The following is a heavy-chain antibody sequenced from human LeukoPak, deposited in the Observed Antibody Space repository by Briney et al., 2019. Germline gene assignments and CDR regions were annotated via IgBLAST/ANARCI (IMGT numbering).Heavy chain of an antibody. V-gene: IGHV1-3*03. CDR3: ARESRYYDSSGYYRQGDFDY. CDR1: GYTFTSYA. J-gene: IGHJ4*02. D-gene: IGHD3-22*01. CDR2: INAGNGNT. Sequence: ASVQVSCKASGYTFTSYAMHWVRQAPGQRLEWMGWINAGNGNTKYSQEFQGRVTITRDTSASTAYMELSSLRSEDMAVYYCARESRYYDSSGYYRQGDFDYWGQGTLVTVSS.